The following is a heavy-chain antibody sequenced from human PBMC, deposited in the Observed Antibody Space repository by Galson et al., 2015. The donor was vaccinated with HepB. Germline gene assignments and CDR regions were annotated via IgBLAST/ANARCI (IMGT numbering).Heavy chain of an antibody. CDR2: INHSGST. Sequence: LTCAVYGGSFSGYYWSWIRQPPGKGLEWIGEINHSGSTNYNPSLKSRVTISVDTSKNQFSLKLSSVTAADTAVYYCAREIRDMLTGYYQVDYWGQGTLVTASS. J-gene: IGHJ4*02. D-gene: IGHD3-9*01. CDR3: AREIRDMLTGYYQVDY. V-gene: IGHV4-34*01. CDR1: GGSFSGYY.